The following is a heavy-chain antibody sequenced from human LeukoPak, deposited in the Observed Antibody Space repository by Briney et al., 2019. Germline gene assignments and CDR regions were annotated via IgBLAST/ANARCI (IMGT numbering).Heavy chain of an antibody. Sequence: GGSLRLSCVASGFTFSSHAMTWVRQAPGKGLEWVSTISGRVSTAYYADSVRGRFTISRDTSKNTLYLQMNGLRVEDTALYYCAKDLLVIPSEVNDEYAFEAFDVWGQGTMVTVSS. CDR3: AKDLLVIPSEVNDEYAFEAFDV. J-gene: IGHJ3*01. D-gene: IGHD2-8*02. CDR2: ISGRVSTA. CDR1: GFTFSSHA. V-gene: IGHV3-23*01.